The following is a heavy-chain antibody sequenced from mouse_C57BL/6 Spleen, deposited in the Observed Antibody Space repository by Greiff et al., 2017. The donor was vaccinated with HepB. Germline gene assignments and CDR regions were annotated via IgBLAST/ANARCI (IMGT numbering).Heavy chain of an antibody. Sequence: EVKLVESGGGLVKPGGSLKLSCAASGFTFSDYGMHWVRQAPEKGLEWVAYISSGSSTIYYADTVKGRFTISRDNAKNTLFLQMTSLRSEDTAMYYCAIMTTVERDYYAMDYWGQGTAVTVSS. V-gene: IGHV5-17*01. J-gene: IGHJ4*01. D-gene: IGHD1-1*01. CDR3: AIMTTVERDYYAMDY. CDR1: GFTFSDYG. CDR2: ISSGSSTI.